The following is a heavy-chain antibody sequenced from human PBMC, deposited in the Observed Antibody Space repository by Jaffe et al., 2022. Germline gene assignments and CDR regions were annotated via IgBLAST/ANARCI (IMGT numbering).Heavy chain of an antibody. CDR3: TTWLRPSYYYYYMDV. CDR1: GFTFGDYA. V-gene: IGHV3-49*04. Sequence: EVQLVESGGGLVQPGRSLRLSCTASGFTFGDYAMSWVRQAPGKGLEWVGFIRSKAYGGTTEYAASVKGRFTISRDDSKSIAYLQMNSLKTEDTAVYYCTTWLRPSYYYYYMDVWGKGTTVTVSS. J-gene: IGHJ6*03. D-gene: IGHD5-12*01. CDR2: IRSKAYGGTT.